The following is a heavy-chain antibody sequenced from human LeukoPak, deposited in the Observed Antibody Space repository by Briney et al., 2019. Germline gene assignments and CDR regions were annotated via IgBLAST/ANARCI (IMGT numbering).Heavy chain of an antibody. D-gene: IGHD1-26*01. V-gene: IGHV4-59*10. CDR2: IYTSGST. J-gene: IGHJ6*02. CDR1: GGSFSGYY. Sequence: SETLSLTCAVYGGSFSGYYWSWIRQPAGKGLEWIGRIYTSGSTNYNPSLKSRVTISVDTSKNQFSLRLSSVTAADTAVYYCARHLTTLKQGVGATKWGYYYYYYGMDVWGQGTTVTVSS. CDR3: ARHLTTLKQGVGATKWGYYYYYYGMDV.